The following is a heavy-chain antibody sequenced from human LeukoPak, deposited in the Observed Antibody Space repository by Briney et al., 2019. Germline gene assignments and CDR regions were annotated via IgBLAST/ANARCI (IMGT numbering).Heavy chain of an antibody. D-gene: IGHD5-18*01. CDR2: IYPGDSDT. J-gene: IGHJ4*02. CDR1: GSSFTRYW. CDR3: ARLDSTMFDS. V-gene: IGHV5-51*01. Sequence: GESLKISCKGSGSSFTRYWIGWVRQLPGKGLEWMGIIYPGDSDTRYSPSFQGQVSMSADKSSSTAYVQWSSLKASDTAIYYCARLDSTMFDSWGQGTLVTVSS.